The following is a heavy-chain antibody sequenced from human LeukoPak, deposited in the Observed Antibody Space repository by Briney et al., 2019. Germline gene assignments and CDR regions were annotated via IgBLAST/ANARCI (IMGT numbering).Heavy chain of an antibody. J-gene: IGHJ1*01. CDR1: GGSISSGGYY. Sequence: SQTLSLTCTVSGGSISSGGYYWSWIRQHPGKGLEWIGHIYYSGSTYYNPSLKSRVTISVDTSRNQFSLKLSSVTAADTAVYYCARVTNYYDSSGLRVEYFQHWGQGTLVTVSS. CDR3: ARVTNYYDSSGLRVEYFQH. CDR2: IYYSGST. D-gene: IGHD3-22*01. V-gene: IGHV4-31*03.